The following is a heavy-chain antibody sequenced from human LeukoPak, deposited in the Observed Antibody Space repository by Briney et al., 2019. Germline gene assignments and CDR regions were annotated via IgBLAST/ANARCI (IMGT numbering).Heavy chain of an antibody. Sequence: PGGSLRLSCAASGFTFSSYAMSWVRQAPGKGLEWVSAISGSGGSTYYADSVKGRFTISRDNSKNTLYLQMNSLRAEATAVYYCAKLHCSGGSCYRKIDNTLWDYWGQGTLVTVSS. V-gene: IGHV3-23*01. D-gene: IGHD2-15*01. J-gene: IGHJ4*02. CDR3: AKLHCSGGSCYRKIDNTLWDY. CDR1: GFTFSSYA. CDR2: ISGSGGST.